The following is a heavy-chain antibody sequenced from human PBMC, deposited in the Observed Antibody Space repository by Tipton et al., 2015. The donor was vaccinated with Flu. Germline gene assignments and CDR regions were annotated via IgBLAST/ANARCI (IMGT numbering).Heavy chain of an antibody. CDR2: IYGGGTT. J-gene: IGHJ6*02. V-gene: IGHV3-53*01. Sequence: SLRLSCAASGFTVTSSYISWVRQAPGKGLEWGSVIYGGGTTDYADPVKGRFTISRDKSKNALYLQMSSLRAEDTAVYYCARGPQVPVCPYHYGMDVWGQGTTVTVSS. CDR3: ARGPQVPVCPYHYGMDV. D-gene: IGHD2-2*01. CDR1: GFTVTSSY.